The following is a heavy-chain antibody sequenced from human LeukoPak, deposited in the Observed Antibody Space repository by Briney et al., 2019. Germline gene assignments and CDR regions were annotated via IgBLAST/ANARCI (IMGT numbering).Heavy chain of an antibody. CDR2: MNPNNGDT. V-gene: IGHV1-8*03. CDR3: AREEASRFDY. J-gene: IGHJ4*02. CDR1: GYTFTNYD. Sequence: ASVKVSCKASGYTFTNYDINWVRQATGQGLEWMGWMNPNNGDTGYAQKFQDRVTFTRDTSISTVYMELRSLRSDDTAVYYCAREEASRFDYWGQGTLVTVSS.